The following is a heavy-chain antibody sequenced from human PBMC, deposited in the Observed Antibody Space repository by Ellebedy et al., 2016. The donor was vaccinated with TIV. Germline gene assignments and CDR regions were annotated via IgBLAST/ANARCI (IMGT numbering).Heavy chain of an antibody. CDR2: ISSSGTPK. CDR3: EAAHYYFYGKDV. V-gene: IGHV3-48*03. D-gene: IGHD2-15*01. Sequence: GESLKISCAASGFPFSSFEFNWVRQSPGKGLEWVSYISSSGTPKYYADSVKGRFTISRDNDKNSLYLQMNSLRAEDTAVYYCEAAHYYFYGKDVWGQGTRVTVSS. J-gene: IGHJ6*02. CDR1: GFPFSSFE.